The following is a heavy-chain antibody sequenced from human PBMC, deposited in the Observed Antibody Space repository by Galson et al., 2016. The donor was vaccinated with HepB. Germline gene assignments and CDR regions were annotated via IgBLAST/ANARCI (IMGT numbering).Heavy chain of an antibody. D-gene: IGHD6-13*01. CDR1: GFIVSSHY. V-gene: IGHV3-53*01. Sequence: SLRLSCAGSGFIVSSHYMNWVRQPPGKGLEWVAIIYSGGATYYADSVKGRFTISSDNPKNTVYLQMNSLRAEDTAVYYCARDPGRIEAACHLDSCGQGTLVSVSS. J-gene: IGHJ5*01. CDR2: IYSGGAT. CDR3: ARDPGRIEAACHLDS.